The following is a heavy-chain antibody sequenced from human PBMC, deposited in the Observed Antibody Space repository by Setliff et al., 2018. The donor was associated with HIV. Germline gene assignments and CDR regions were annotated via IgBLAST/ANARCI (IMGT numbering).Heavy chain of an antibody. D-gene: IGHD3-10*01. Sequence: GASVKVSCKASGYTFTSNDINWVRQATGQGLEWMGWMNPNSGNTGYAQNFQGRVTMTRDTSTNTVYLQLNSLTSEDTAVYYCTTDQGLFVAFNIWGQGTMVTVSS. CDR2: MNPNSGNT. J-gene: IGHJ3*02. CDR3: TTDQGLFVAFNI. V-gene: IGHV1-8*02. CDR1: GYTFTSND.